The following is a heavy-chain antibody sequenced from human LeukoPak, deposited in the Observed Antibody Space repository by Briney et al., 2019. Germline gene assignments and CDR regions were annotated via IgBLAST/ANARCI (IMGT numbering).Heavy chain of an antibody. CDR1: DYTSIG. J-gene: IGHJ4*02. V-gene: IGHV1-18*01. D-gene: IGHD2-2*01. CDR2: IRGYNGDT. CDR3: ARLPAASAMRGDY. Sequence: ASVKVSCKASDYTSIGFSWVRQAPGQGLEWMGWIRGYNGDTHYAQKLQGRVTMTTDTSATTAYMELRSLRSDDTAVYYCARLPAASAMRGDYWGQGTLVTVSS.